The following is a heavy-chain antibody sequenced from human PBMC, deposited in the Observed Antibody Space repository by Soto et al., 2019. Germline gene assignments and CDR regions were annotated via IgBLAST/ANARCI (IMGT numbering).Heavy chain of an antibody. CDR1: GYTFTSYA. V-gene: IGHV1-3*01. Sequence: QVQLVQSGAEVKKPGASVKVSCKASGYTFTSYAMHWVRQAPGQRLEWMGWINAGNGNTKYSQKFQGRVTITRDTSASTASMELSSLRSEDTAVYYCANALGLYYLDYWGQGTLVTVSS. D-gene: IGHD3-16*01. J-gene: IGHJ4*02. CDR2: INAGNGNT. CDR3: ANALGLYYLDY.